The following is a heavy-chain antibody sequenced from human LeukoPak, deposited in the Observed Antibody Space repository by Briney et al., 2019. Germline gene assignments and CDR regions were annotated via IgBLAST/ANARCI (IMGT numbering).Heavy chain of an antibody. CDR2: ISGSGGST. CDR1: GFTFSSYS. Sequence: PGGSLRLSCAASGFTFSSYSMNWVRQAPGKGLEWVSAISGSGGSTYYADSVKGRFTISRDNSKNTLYLQMNSLRAEDTAVYYCAAAPTHYYDSSGYYDDYWGQGTLVTVSS. J-gene: IGHJ4*02. D-gene: IGHD3-22*01. V-gene: IGHV3-23*01. CDR3: AAAPTHYYDSSGYYDDY.